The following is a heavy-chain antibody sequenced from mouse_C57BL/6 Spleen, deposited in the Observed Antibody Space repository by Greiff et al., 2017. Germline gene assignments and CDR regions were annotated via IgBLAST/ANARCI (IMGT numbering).Heavy chain of an antibody. CDR1: GYTFTSYW. Sequence: QVQLQQPGAELVKPGASVKLSCKASGYTFTSYWMKWVKQRPGKGLEWIGEIDPSDGYTNYNQKFKGKATLTVDPSSSTAYMQLRSLTSEDSAVYYCARVVYCSSLDWLAYWGQGTLVTVSA. CDR2: IDPSDGYT. J-gene: IGHJ3*01. D-gene: IGHD1-1*01. V-gene: IGHV1-50*01. CDR3: ARVVYCSSLDWLAY.